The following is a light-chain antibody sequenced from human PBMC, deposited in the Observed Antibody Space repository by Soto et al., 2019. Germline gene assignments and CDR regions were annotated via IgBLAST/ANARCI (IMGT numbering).Light chain of an antibody. J-gene: IGKJ5*01. CDR2: ATS. CDR1: QTIRSH. CDR3: QQTYRTPLT. V-gene: IGKV1-39*01. Sequence: DIQMTQSPSTLSASVRDRVTITCRASQTIRSHLNWYQQKPGEAPKIVIYATSTLQSGVPSRFNGSVSGTDFTLSISSLQPEDFATYYCQQTYRTPLTFGGGTRLEI.